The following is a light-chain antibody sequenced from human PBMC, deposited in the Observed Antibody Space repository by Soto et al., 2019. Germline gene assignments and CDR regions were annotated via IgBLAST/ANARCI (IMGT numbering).Light chain of an antibody. Sequence: QYPQIRSSLCGAGGYISAVAVRASQGISSYLAWYQQKPGKAPKLLIYAASTLQSGVPSRFSVCRAGTDLSLRIGGLPSEEFGSSYCPHFNSYRSLGRGTKVDIK. CDR1: QGISSY. CDR3: PHFNSYRS. J-gene: IGKJ1*01. V-gene: IGKV1-9*01. CDR2: AAS.